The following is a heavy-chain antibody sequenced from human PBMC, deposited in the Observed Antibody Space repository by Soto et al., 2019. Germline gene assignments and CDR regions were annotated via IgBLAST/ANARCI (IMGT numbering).Heavy chain of an antibody. Sequence: GGSLRLSCAASGFTFSDYYMSWIRQAPGKGLEWASYISSSGSTIYYADSVKGRFTISRDNAKNSLYLQMNSLRAEDTAVYYCASTIVVVVAATDGMDVWGQGTTVTVSS. D-gene: IGHD2-15*01. CDR2: ISSSGSTI. J-gene: IGHJ6*02. V-gene: IGHV3-11*01. CDR1: GFTFSDYY. CDR3: ASTIVVVVAATDGMDV.